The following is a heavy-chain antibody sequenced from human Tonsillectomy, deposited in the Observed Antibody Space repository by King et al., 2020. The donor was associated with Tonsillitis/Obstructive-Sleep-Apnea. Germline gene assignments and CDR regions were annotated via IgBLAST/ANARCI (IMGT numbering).Heavy chain of an antibody. CDR2: IYYSGST. CDR1: GGSISSYY. D-gene: IGHD3-3*01. J-gene: IGHJ4*02. V-gene: IGHV4-59*01. Sequence: QLQESGPGLVKPSETLSLTCTVSGGSISSYYWSWIRQPPGKGLEWIGYIYYSGSTNYNPSLKSRVTISVDTSKNQFALKLSSVTAADTAVYYCASSFDWSGYYPYFAYWGQGTLVTVSS. CDR3: ASSFDWSGYYPYFAY.